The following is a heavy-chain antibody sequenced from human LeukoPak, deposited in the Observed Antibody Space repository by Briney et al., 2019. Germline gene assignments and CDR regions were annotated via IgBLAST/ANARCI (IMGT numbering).Heavy chain of an antibody. CDR1: GGSISPYY. CDR2: IHHSGTT. V-gene: IGHV4-59*08. D-gene: IGHD1-26*01. CDR3: ARHLYSHSSPFDI. J-gene: IGHJ4*02. Sequence: SETLSLTCPVSGGSISPYYWSWIRQPPGKGLEWIGYIHHSGTTNYNPSLKSRVTISVDTSENQFSLRLYSVTAADTAVYYCARHLYSHSSPFDIWGQGTLVTVSS.